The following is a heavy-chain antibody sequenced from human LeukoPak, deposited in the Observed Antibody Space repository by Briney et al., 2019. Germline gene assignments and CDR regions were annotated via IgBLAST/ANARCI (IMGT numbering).Heavy chain of an antibody. Sequence: PGGSLRLSCAASGLTFSSYAMHWVRQAPGKGLEWVAVISYDGSNKYYADSVKGRFTISRDNSKNTLYLQMNSLRAEDTAVYYCARDQRDGYNHFDYWGQGTLVTVSS. J-gene: IGHJ4*02. CDR1: GLTFSSYA. D-gene: IGHD5-24*01. V-gene: IGHV3-30-3*01. CDR2: ISYDGSNK. CDR3: ARDQRDGYNHFDY.